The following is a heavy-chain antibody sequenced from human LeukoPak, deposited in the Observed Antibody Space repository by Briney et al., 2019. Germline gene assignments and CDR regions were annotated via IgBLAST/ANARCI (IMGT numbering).Heavy chain of an antibody. V-gene: IGHV1-46*01. D-gene: IGHD4-17*01. Sequence: ASVKVSCKASGYTFTSYYMHWVRQAPGQGLEWMGIINPSGGSTSYAQKFQGRVTMTRDMSTSTVYMELSSLRSEDTAVYYCARVSKGAVTPLYYMDVWGKGTTVTVSS. CDR3: ARVSKGAVTPLYYMDV. CDR2: INPSGGST. CDR1: GYTFTSYY. J-gene: IGHJ6*03.